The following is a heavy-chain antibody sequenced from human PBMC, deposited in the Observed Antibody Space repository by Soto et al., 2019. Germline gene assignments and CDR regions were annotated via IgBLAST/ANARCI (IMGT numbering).Heavy chain of an antibody. CDR3: ARDQGSGWENEY. Sequence: EVQLVESGGGLVQPGGSLRLSCAASGFTFSSYSMNWVRQAPGKGLEWVSYVSHGVTNVIYYAESVKGRFTISRDNAKNSLYLQMNSLRDEDTAMYYCARDQGSGWENEYWGQGTMVTVSS. V-gene: IGHV3-48*02. J-gene: IGHJ4*02. CDR2: VSHGVTNVI. CDR1: GFTFSSYS. D-gene: IGHD6-19*01.